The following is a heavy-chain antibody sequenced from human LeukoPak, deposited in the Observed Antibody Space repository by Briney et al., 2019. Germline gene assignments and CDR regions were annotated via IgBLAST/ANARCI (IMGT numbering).Heavy chain of an antibody. CDR1: GFTFSSYS. D-gene: IGHD3-22*01. J-gene: IGHJ3*02. CDR2: ISSSSSYI. Sequence: PGGSLRLSCAASGFTFSSYSMNWVRQAPGKGLEWVSSISSSSSYIYYADSVKGRFTISRDNAKNSLYLLMISLRAEDTAVYYCARTTYYYDSSGYSAFDIWGQGTMVTVSS. CDR3: ARTTYYYDSSGYSAFDI. V-gene: IGHV3-21*01.